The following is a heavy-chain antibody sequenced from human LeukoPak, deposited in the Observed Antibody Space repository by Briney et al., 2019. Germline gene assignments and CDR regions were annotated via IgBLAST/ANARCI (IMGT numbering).Heavy chain of an antibody. CDR3: AKGLIGYYYYMDV. Sequence: GGSLRLSCAASGFTVSSNYMSWVRQAPGKGLEWVSGIRGSGGSRYYADSVKGRLTISRDNSKNTLYLQMNSLRAEDTAVYYCAKGLIGYYYYMDVWGKGTTVTISS. D-gene: IGHD3-16*01. CDR2: IRGSGGSR. J-gene: IGHJ6*03. V-gene: IGHV3-23*01. CDR1: GFTVSSNY.